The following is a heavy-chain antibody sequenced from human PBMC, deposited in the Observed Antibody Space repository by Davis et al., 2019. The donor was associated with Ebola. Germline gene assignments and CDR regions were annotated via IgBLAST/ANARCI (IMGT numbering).Heavy chain of an antibody. J-gene: IGHJ3*02. CDR2: ISYDGRNK. D-gene: IGHD4/OR15-4a*01. CDR1: GFTVSSNY. Sequence: GESLKISCAASGFTVSSNYMSWVRQAPGKGLEWVAVISYDGRNKYYADSVKGRFTISKDNSKNTLFVQVNSLKTQDAAVYYCARGAPSTNYRIYDTFDIWGQGTTVTVSS. CDR3: ARGAPSTNYRIYDTFDI. V-gene: IGHV3-30*03.